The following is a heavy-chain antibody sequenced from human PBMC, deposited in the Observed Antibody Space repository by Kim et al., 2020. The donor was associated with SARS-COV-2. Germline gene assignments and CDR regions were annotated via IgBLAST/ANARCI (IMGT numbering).Heavy chain of an antibody. CDR3: ARERSSGYYYRLGAFDS. V-gene: IGHV4-59*13. D-gene: IGHD3-22*01. CDR2: IYYSGST. J-gene: IGHJ3*02. Sequence: SETLSLTCTVSGGSISSYYWSWIRQPPGKGLEWIGYIYYSGSTNYNPSLKSRVTISVDTSKNQFSLKLSSVTAADTAVYYCARERSSGYYYRLGAFDSWG. CDR1: GGSISSYY.